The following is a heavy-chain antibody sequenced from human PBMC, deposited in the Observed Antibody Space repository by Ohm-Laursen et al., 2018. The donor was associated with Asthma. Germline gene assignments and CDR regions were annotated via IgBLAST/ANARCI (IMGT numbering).Heavy chain of an antibody. V-gene: IGHV3-64D*08. Sequence: SPRLSCAASGFTFSSYAMHWVRQAPGKGLEYVSAISSNGGSTYYADSVKGRFTISRDNSKNTLYLQMSSLRAEDTAVYYCARDRDSSSWGYYYYGMDVWGQGTTVTVSS. CDR2: ISSNGGST. J-gene: IGHJ6*02. CDR1: GFTFSSYA. D-gene: IGHD6-13*01. CDR3: ARDRDSSSWGYYYYGMDV.